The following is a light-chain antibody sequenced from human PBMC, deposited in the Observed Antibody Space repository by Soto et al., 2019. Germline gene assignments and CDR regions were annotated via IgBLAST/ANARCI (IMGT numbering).Light chain of an antibody. CDR1: SSDGGGYNY. Sequence: QSALTQPASVSGSPGQSITISCTGTSSDGGGYNYVSWYQQHPGKAPKLMIYDVSNRPSGVSNRFSGSKSGNTASLTISGLQAEDEADYYCSSYTSSSTLHVFGTGTKLTVL. CDR2: DVS. CDR3: SSYTSSSTLHV. V-gene: IGLV2-14*01. J-gene: IGLJ1*01.